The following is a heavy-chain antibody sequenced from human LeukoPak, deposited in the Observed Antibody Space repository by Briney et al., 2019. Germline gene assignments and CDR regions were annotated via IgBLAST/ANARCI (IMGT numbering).Heavy chain of an antibody. CDR2: ISGTGHST. D-gene: IGHD3-9*01. CDR1: GFTFSSYA. Sequence: GGSLRLSCAASGFTFSSYAITWVRQAPGKGLEWVSSISGTGHSTYYADSVKGRFTISRDNSKNTLYLQMNSLRAEDTAVYYCAKDGGEYYDILTGYYPRLYYMDVWGKGTTVTISS. V-gene: IGHV3-23*01. CDR3: AKDGGEYYDILTGYYPRLYYMDV. J-gene: IGHJ6*03.